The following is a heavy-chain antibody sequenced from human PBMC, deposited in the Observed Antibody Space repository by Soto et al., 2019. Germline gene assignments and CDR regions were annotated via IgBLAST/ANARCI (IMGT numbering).Heavy chain of an antibody. Sequence: SETLSLTCTVSGGSISSYYWSWIRQPPGKGLEWIGYIYYSGSTNYNPSLKSRVTISVDTSKNQFSLKLSSVTAADTAVYYCAREHYDILTGYPVGYYYMDVWGKGTTVTVSS. CDR3: AREHYDILTGYPVGYYYMDV. CDR1: GGSISSYY. D-gene: IGHD3-9*01. CDR2: IYYSGST. J-gene: IGHJ6*03. V-gene: IGHV4-59*01.